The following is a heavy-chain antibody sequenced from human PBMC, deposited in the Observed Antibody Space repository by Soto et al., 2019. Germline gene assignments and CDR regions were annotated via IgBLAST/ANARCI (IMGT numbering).Heavy chain of an antibody. D-gene: IGHD2-2*02. V-gene: IGHV4-34*01. CDR1: RGSFSGYY. CDR3: ASKACWLVPAPILIWFVP. Sequence: PSETLSLTCAVYRGSFSGYYWSWTRQPPGKGLEWIGEINHSGSTNYNPSLKSRVTISVDTSKNKISLKLSAVTAADTAVYYCASKACWLVPAPILIWFVPWGPAPLVAVSS. CDR2: INHSGST. J-gene: IGHJ5*02.